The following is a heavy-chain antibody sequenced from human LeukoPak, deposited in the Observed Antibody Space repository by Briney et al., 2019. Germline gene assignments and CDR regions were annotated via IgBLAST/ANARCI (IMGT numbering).Heavy chain of an antibody. Sequence: SETLSLTCTVSGGSISSSNYYWGWIRQPPGKGLEWIGYIFNSGSTYYNPSLKSRVTILVDTSKNQFSLKLSSVTAADTAVYYCARDRGFDYWGQGTLVTVSS. CDR1: GGSISSSNYY. V-gene: IGHV4-39*07. J-gene: IGHJ4*02. CDR2: IFNSGST. CDR3: ARDRGFDY. D-gene: IGHD3-10*01.